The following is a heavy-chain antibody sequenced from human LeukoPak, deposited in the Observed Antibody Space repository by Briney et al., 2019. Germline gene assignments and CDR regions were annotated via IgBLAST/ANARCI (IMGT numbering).Heavy chain of an antibody. J-gene: IGHJ4*02. CDR1: GFTFSSYA. V-gene: IGHV3-30-3*01. CDR2: ISYDGSNK. Sequence: PGGSLRLSCAASGFTFSSYAMHWVRQAPGKGLEWVAVISYDGSNKYYADSVKGRFTVSRDNSKNTLYLQMNSLRAEDTAVYYCAKDTHSFDYWGQGTLVTVSS. CDR3: AKDTHSFDY.